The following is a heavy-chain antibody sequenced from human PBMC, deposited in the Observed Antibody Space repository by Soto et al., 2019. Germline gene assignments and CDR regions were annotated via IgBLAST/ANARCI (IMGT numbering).Heavy chain of an antibody. D-gene: IGHD6-19*01. CDR1: GYTFTNYH. CDR2: INPNGGST. J-gene: IGHJ4*02. CDR3: ALPKNTLGWYNF. V-gene: IGHV1-46*01. Sequence: QVQVVQSGAEVKKPGASVKVSCKTSGYTFTNYHVHWVRQAPGQGLEWMGAINPNGGSTTSAQHLQGRVTMTSDSSTSTVYMEMGSLRSDDSAVYYCALPKNTLGWYNFWGQGTLVTVS.